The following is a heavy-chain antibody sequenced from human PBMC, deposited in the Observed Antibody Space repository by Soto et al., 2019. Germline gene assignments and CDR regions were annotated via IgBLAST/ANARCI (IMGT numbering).Heavy chain of an antibody. V-gene: IGHV4-31*03. CDR2: IYYSGST. D-gene: IGHD1-26*01. CDR3: VRGPTNWEPNIPSFDY. CDR1: GGSISSGGYY. J-gene: IGHJ4*02. Sequence: PSETLSLTCTVSGGSISSGGYYWSWIRQHPGKGLEWIGYIYYSGSTYYNPSLKSRVTISVDTSKNQFSLKLSSVTAADTAVYYCVRGPTNWEPNIPSFDYWGQGTLVTVSS.